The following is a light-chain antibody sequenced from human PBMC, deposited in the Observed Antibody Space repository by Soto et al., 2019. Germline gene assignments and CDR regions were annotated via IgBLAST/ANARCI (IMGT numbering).Light chain of an antibody. V-gene: IGKV3-20*01. Sequence: EIVLTQSPGTLSLSPGXRATLSCRASQSVSSSYLAWYQQKPGQAPRLLIYGASSRATGIPDRFSGSGSGTDVTLTISRLEPEDLAVYYCQQYGSSPFTVGPGTKVDIK. CDR1: QSVSSSY. CDR3: QQYGSSPFT. J-gene: IGKJ3*01. CDR2: GAS.